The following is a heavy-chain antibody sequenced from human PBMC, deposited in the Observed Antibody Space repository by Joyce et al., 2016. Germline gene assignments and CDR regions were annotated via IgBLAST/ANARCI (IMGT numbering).Heavy chain of an antibody. CDR1: GYSFNNYW. D-gene: IGHD2-2*01. Sequence: EVQLVQSGPEMRRPGESLQISCQGSGYSFNNYWIAWVRQRPGEGLEWMGIIYPGGSDIIYNPSFQGRVTISADKSSIAAYLQWGSLRASDTATYYCASGYCITASCPSTVDYWGQGTLITVSS. J-gene: IGHJ4*02. V-gene: IGHV5-51*01. CDR2: IYPGGSDI. CDR3: ASGYCITASCPSTVDY.